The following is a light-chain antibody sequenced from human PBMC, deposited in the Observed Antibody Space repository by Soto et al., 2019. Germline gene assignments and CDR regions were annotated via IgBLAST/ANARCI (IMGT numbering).Light chain of an antibody. J-gene: IGKJ1*01. CDR2: TIS. Sequence: VVLTQSPLSLPVTLGQPASISCRSRQGLVYSDGNTHLSWYQQRPGQSPRRLIYTISNRDSGVPDRFSGSGSGTDFTLKISWVEAEDVGIYYCMQHTHWPHTFGQGTKVDIK. V-gene: IGKV2-30*01. CDR1: QGLVYSDGNTH. CDR3: MQHTHWPHT.